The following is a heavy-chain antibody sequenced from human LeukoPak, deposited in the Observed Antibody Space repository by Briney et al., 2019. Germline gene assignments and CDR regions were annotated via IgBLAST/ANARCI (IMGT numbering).Heavy chain of an antibody. CDR2: VNHSGST. J-gene: IGHJ4*02. Sequence: PSETLSLTCAVYGGSFSGYYWSWIRQPPGKGLEWIGEVNHSGSTNYNPSLKSRVTISVDTSKNQFSLKLSSVTAADTAVYYCARRRPAEPYFDYWGQGTLVTVSS. CDR1: GGSFSGYY. CDR3: ARRRPAEPYFDY. V-gene: IGHV4-34*01. D-gene: IGHD1-14*01.